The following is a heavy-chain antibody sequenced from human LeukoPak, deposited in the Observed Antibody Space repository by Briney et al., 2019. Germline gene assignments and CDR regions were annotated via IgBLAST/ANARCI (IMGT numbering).Heavy chain of an antibody. CDR2: ISAYNGNT. D-gene: IGHD2-2*01. CDR3: ARGWIPAAGGCWFDP. Sequence: ASVKVSCKASGYTFTRYGISWVRQAPGQGLEWMGWISAYNGNTNYAQKLQGRVTMTTDTSTSTAYMELRSLRSDDTAVYYCARGWIPAAGGCWFDPWGPGTLVTVSS. J-gene: IGHJ5*02. V-gene: IGHV1-18*01. CDR1: GYTFTRYG.